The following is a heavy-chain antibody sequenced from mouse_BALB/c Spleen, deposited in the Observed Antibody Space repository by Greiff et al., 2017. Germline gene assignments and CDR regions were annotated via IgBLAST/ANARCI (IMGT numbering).Heavy chain of an antibody. Sequence: QVQLKQSGAELAKPGASVKMSCKASGYTFTSYWMHWVKQRPGQGLEWIGYINPSTGYTEYNQKFKDKATLTADKSSSTAYMQLSSLTSEDSAVYYCARVGNAMDYWGQGTSVTVSS. CDR3: ARVGNAMDY. CDR1: GYTFTSYW. D-gene: IGHD4-1*01. CDR2: INPSTGYT. V-gene: IGHV1-7*01. J-gene: IGHJ4*01.